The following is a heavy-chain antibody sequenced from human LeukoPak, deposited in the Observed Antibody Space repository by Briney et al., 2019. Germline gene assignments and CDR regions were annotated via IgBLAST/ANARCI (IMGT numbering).Heavy chain of an antibody. V-gene: IGHV1-69*01. CDR2: IIPIFGTA. CDR3: AANTLWFGELLYGFQH. Sequence: GSSVKVSCKASGGTFSSYAISWVRQAPGQGLEWMGGIIPIFGTANYAQKFQGRVTITADESTSTAYMELSSLRSEDTAVYYCAANTLWFGELLYGFQHWGQGTLVTVSS. J-gene: IGHJ1*01. CDR1: GGTFSSYA. D-gene: IGHD3-10*01.